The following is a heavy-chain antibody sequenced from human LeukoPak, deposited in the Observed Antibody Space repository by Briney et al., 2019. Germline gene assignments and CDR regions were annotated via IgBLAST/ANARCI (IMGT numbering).Heavy chain of an antibody. D-gene: IGHD3-9*01. CDR2: IYYSGTT. J-gene: IGHJ4*02. CDR3: ARRGGILTDYAFDY. V-gene: IGHV4-39*01. CDR1: GGSINSNSRH. Sequence: SETLSLTCSVSGGSINSNSRHWDWIRQAPGKGLEWIGNIYYSGTTSYNPSLKSRVTISVDTSNNQFSLRLRSVTAAVTAVYYCARRGGILTDYAFDYWGQGTLVTVSS.